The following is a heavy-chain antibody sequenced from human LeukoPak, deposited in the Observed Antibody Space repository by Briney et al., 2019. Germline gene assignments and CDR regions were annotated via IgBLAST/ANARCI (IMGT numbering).Heavy chain of an antibody. CDR1: GFTFSRYA. CDR3: AREGEATKFCSSSSCIPDF. J-gene: IGHJ4*02. CDR2: ISYDGRNQ. D-gene: IGHD2-2*01. Sequence: PGRSLRLSCAASGFTFSRYAFHWVRQAPGKGLEWVAVISYDGRNQYYADSVKGRFTISKDNSKNTLYLQISSLRSEGTAVYYCAREGEATKFCSSSSCIPDFWGQGTLVTVSS. V-gene: IGHV3-30*04.